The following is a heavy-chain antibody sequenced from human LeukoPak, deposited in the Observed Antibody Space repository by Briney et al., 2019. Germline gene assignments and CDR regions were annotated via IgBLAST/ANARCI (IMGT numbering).Heavy chain of an antibody. CDR2: IRSKDHAYAT. CDR3: TSPIFSSIPSRPVDY. V-gene: IGHV3-73*01. Sequence: PGGSLKLSCAASGFILNASAIYWVRQASGKGLEWVGRIRSKDHAYATSYAASLKGRFTISRDDSKNMAYLQMNSPKIEDTAVYYCTSPIFSSIPSRPVDYWGQGTLVTVSS. D-gene: IGHD3-3*01. CDR1: GFILNASA. J-gene: IGHJ4*02.